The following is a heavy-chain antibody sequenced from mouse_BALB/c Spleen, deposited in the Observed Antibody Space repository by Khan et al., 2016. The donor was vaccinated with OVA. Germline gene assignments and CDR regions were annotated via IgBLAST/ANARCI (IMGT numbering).Heavy chain of an antibody. J-gene: IGHJ4*01. CDR3: VSFYYGGSFYAMDY. V-gene: IGHV2-3*01. D-gene: IGHD1-1*01. Sequence: QVQLKESGPGLVAPSQSLSITCTFSGFSLTSYGVSWVRQPQGKGLEWLGVIWGDGRTNYHSDLKSRLSISKDDSKSQVCLKLNSLQTDDTATYYGVSFYYGGSFYAMDYWGQGTSVTVSS. CDR1: GFSLTSYG. CDR2: IWGDGRT.